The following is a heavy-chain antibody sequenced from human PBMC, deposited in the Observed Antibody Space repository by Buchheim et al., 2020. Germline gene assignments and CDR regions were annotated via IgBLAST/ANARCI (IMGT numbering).Heavy chain of an antibody. CDR3: VRGLTYIAYESHWFDP. CDR2: IYYSGST. D-gene: IGHD3-9*01. V-gene: IGHV4-39*01. CDR1: GGSISSSSYY. Sequence: QLQLQESGPGLVKPSETLSLTCTVSGGSISSSSYYWGWIRQPPGKGLEWIGSIYYSGSTYYNPSLKSRVTISVDTSKNQFSLKLTSVTAADTGVYFCVRGLTYIAYESHWFDPWGPGTL. J-gene: IGHJ5*02.